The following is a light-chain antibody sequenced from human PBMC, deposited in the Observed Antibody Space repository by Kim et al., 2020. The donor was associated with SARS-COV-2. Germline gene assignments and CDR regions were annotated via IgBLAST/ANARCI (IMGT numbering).Light chain of an antibody. V-gene: IGKV1-39*01. CDR1: QSIGNS. Sequence: VSEGGRVTITCRASQSIGNSLNWYQHKSGKAPQVLIYGASILESGVPSRFSGSASGTDFTLTITSLQPEDFATYYCQQSDSLPRTFGQGTKVDIK. J-gene: IGKJ1*01. CDR3: QQSDSLPRT. CDR2: GAS.